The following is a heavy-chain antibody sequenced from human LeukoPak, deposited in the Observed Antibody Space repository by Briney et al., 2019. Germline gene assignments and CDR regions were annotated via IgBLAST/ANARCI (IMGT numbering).Heavy chain of an antibody. D-gene: IGHD1-1*01. CDR2: IYPGDSGT. J-gene: IGHJ4*02. CDR1: GYSFTSYW. CDR3: ARQAFEVPDYFDY. V-gene: IGHV5-51*01. Sequence: GESLKISCKGSGYSFTSYWIGWVRQMPGKGLEWIGIIYPGDSGTRYSPSFQGQVTISADKSISTAYLQWSSLKASDTAMYDCARQAFEVPDYFDYWGQGTLVTVSS.